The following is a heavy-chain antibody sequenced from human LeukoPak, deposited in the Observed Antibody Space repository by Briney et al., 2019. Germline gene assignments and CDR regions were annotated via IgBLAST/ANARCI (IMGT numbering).Heavy chain of an antibody. Sequence: GGSLTLSCAASEVTFRDYWMHWVRQAPGKGLVWVSRVNGDGSRTNYADSVKGRFTISRDNAKNTLYLQMNSLRAEDTAIYYCARGVPGGWYFDLWGRGTLVTVSS. V-gene: IGHV3-74*01. CDR1: EVTFRDYW. CDR3: ARGVPGGWYFDL. CDR2: VNGDGSRT. D-gene: IGHD3-16*01. J-gene: IGHJ2*01.